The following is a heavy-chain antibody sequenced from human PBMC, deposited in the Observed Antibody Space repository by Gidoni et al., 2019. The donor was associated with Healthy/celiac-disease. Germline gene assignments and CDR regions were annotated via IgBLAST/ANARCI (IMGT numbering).Heavy chain of an antibody. J-gene: IGHJ4*02. D-gene: IGHD6-13*01. CDR3: AKLAAAGTVY. CDR2: ISGSGGST. Sequence: EVQLLESGGGLVQPGGSLRLSCEASGFTFSSYAMSWVRQAPGKGLEWVSAISGSGGSTYYAEAVKCRFTISRDNSKNTLYLQMNSLRAEDTAVYYCAKLAAAGTVYWGQGTLVTVSS. CDR1: GFTFSSYA. V-gene: IGHV3-23*01.